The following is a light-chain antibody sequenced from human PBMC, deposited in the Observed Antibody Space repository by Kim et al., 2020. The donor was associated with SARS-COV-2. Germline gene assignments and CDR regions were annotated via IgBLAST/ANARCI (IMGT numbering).Light chain of an antibody. J-gene: IGKJ1*01. Sequence: SPGDRATLSCRASQSVSSSYLAWYQQKPGQAPRLLIYGASSRATGIPDRFSGSGSGTDFTLTISRLEPEDFAVYYCQQYGSSPRTFDQGTKVDIK. CDR3: QQYGSSPRT. CDR2: GAS. CDR1: QSVSSSY. V-gene: IGKV3-20*01.